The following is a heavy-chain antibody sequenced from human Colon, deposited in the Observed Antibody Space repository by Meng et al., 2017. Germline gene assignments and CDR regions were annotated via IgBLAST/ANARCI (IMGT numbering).Heavy chain of an antibody. CDR1: GYSFTSYA. Sequence: ASVKVSCKASGYSFTSYAISWIRQAPGQGLEWMGWISAHNGNTHYAQSLQGRVTLTTDTSTRTAYMEVRSLRSDDTAVYYCMTTALTADYYYYGKDVWGQGTTVTVSS. J-gene: IGHJ6*02. CDR2: ISAHNGNT. CDR3: MTTALTADYYYYGKDV. D-gene: IGHD1-14*01. V-gene: IGHV1-18*01.